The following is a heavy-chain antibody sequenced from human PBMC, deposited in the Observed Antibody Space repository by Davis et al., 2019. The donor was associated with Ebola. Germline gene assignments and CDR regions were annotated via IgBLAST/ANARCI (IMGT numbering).Heavy chain of an antibody. V-gene: IGHV4-39*07. CDR3: ARVVLVPAAPNWFDP. CDR1: GGSISSSSYY. CDR2: IYYSGST. D-gene: IGHD2-2*01. Sequence: MPSETLSLTCTVSGGSISSSSYYWGWIRQPPGKGLEWIGSIYYSGSTYYNPSLKSRVTISVDTSKNQFSLKLSSVTAADTAVYYCARVVLVPAAPNWFDPWGQGTLVTVSS. J-gene: IGHJ5*02.